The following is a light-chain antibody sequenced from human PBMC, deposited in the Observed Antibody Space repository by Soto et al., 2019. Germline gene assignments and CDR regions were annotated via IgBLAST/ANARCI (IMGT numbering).Light chain of an antibody. J-gene: IGLJ3*02. CDR2: GNT. V-gene: IGLV1-40*01. CDR1: SSNIGAGYH. Sequence: QSVLTQPPSVSGAPGQTVTISCPGSSSNIGAGYHVHWYMQLPGKAPKLLIFGNTNRPSGVPDRFSGSRSGSSASLAISGLQAEDEADYYCQTYDKSLGGWVFGGGTNSPS. CDR3: QTYDKSLGGWV.